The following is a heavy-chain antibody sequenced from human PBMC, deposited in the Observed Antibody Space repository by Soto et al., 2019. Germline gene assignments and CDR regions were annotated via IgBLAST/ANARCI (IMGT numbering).Heavy chain of an antibody. CDR1: GYSFTIYW. CDR2: IYPGDSDT. J-gene: IGHJ6*02. Sequence: GESLKISCMGSGYSFTIYWIGWVRQMPGKGLEWMGIIYPGDSDTRYSPSFQGQVTISADKSISTAYLQWSSLKASDTAMYYCARLGYXGSGSYRPDYYYYGMDVWGQGTTVTVSS. V-gene: IGHV5-51*01. D-gene: IGHD3-10*01. CDR3: ARLGYXGSGSYRPDYYYYGMDV.